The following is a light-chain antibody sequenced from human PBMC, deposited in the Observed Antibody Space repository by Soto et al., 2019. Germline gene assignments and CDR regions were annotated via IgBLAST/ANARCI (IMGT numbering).Light chain of an antibody. J-gene: IGLJ2*01. V-gene: IGLV2-23*01. Sequence: QSALTQPASVSGSPGQSITISCTGTSGDIGTYNLVSWYQQHPGRAPKLIIFEGNKRPSGVSNRFSGSKSGNTASLTISGLQAEDEADYHCCSYACSSTVIFGGGTKLTVL. CDR1: SGDIGTYNL. CDR2: EGN. CDR3: CSYACSSTVI.